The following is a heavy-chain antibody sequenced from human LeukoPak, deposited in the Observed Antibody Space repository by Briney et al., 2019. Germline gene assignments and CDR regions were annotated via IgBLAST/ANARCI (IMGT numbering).Heavy chain of an antibody. V-gene: IGHV1-2*02. CDR2: INPHSGGT. CDR1: GYTFTDYF. J-gene: IGHJ3*02. Sequence: ASVKVSCKASGYTFTDYFMHWVRQAPGQGLEWMGWINPHSGGTNYAQKFQGRVTMTRDTSISTAYMELSRLRSDDTAVYYCAREGYCSGGSCYSDAFDIWGQGTMVTVSS. CDR3: AREGYCSGGSCYSDAFDI. D-gene: IGHD2-15*01.